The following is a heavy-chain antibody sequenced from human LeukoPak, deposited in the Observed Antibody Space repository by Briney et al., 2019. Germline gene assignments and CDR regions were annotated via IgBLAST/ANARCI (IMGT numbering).Heavy chain of an antibody. Sequence: GGSLRLSCAASGFTFSSYGMHWVRKAPGKGLEWVAVIWYDGSNKYYADSVKGRFTISRDNSKNTLYLQMNSLRAEDTAVYYCAREGGYYDILTGYYRVYYYYGMDVWGQGTTVTVSS. CDR3: AREGGYYDILTGYYRVYYYYGMDV. V-gene: IGHV3-33*01. J-gene: IGHJ6*02. CDR2: IWYDGSNK. D-gene: IGHD3-9*01. CDR1: GFTFSSYG.